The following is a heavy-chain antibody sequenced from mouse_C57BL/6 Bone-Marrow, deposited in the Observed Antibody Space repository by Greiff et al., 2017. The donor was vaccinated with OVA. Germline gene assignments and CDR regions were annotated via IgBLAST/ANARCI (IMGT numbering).Heavy chain of an antibody. V-gene: IGHV5-12*01. D-gene: IGHD2-3*01. CDR3: ARHCDGYPYWYFDV. CDR1: GFTFSDYY. CDR2: ISNGGGST. Sequence: EVQRVESGGGLVQPGGSLKLSCAASGFTFSDYYMYWVRQTPEKRLEWVAYISNGGGSTYYPDTVKGGFTISRDNAKNTLYLQMSRLKSEDTAMYYCARHCDGYPYWYFDVWGTGTTVTVSS. J-gene: IGHJ1*03.